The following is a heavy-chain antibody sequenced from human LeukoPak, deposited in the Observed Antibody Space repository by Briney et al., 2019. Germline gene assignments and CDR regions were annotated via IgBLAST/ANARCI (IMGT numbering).Heavy chain of an antibody. V-gene: IGHV3-23*01. J-gene: IGHJ5*02. CDR2: ISGSGGST. D-gene: IGHD2-8*01. CDR3: AKDGIGYCTNGVCRYNWFDP. CDR1: GFTLSSYA. Sequence: PGGSLRLSCAASGFTLSSYAMSWVRQAPGKGLEWVSAISGSGGSTHYADSVKGRFTISRDNSKNTLYLQMNSLRAEDTAVYYCAKDGIGYCTNGVCRYNWFDPWGQGTLVTVSS.